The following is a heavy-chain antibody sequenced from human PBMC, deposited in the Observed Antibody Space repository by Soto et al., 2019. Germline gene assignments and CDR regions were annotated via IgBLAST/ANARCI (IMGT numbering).Heavy chain of an antibody. D-gene: IGHD6-19*01. Sequence: QVQLVESGGGVVQPGRSLRLSCAASGFTFSSYDIHWVRQAPGKGLEWVAVIWSDGSNEYYADSVKGRFTISRDNSKNTLYLQMNSLRAEDTAVYYCARRLAVAGTFDYWGQGTLVTVSS. CDR1: GFTFSSYD. V-gene: IGHV3-33*01. J-gene: IGHJ4*02. CDR2: IWSDGSNE. CDR3: ARRLAVAGTFDY.